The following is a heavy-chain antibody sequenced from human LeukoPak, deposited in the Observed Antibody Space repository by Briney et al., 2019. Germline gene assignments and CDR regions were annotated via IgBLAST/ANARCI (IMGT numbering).Heavy chain of an antibody. J-gene: IGHJ4*02. Sequence: LPGGSLRLSCAASGFTFSSYGMHWVRQAPGKGLEWVGLISYDGSNKYYADSVKGRFTISRDNSKNTLYLQMNSLTDEDTAVYYCAKSPYSNSWHFDYWGQGTLVTVSS. CDR2: ISYDGSNK. D-gene: IGHD6-13*01. CDR1: GFTFSSYG. CDR3: AKSPYSNSWHFDY. V-gene: IGHV3-30*18.